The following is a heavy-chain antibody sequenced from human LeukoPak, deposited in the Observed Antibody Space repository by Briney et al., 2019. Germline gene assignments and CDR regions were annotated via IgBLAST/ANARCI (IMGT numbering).Heavy chain of an antibody. V-gene: IGHV4-31*03. CDR2: IYYSGRT. Sequence: SQTLSLTCTVSGGSISSGGYYWSRIRQHPGKGLEWIGYIYYSGRTYYNPSLKSRVTISVDTSKNQFSLKLSSVTAADTAVYYCARDLNYYGSGLNYYYGMDVWGQGTTVTVSS. CDR1: GGSISSGGYY. D-gene: IGHD3-10*01. CDR3: ARDLNYYGSGLNYYYGMDV. J-gene: IGHJ6*02.